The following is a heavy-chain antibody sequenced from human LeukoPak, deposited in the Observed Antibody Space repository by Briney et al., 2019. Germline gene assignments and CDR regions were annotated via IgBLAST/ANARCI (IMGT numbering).Heavy chain of an antibody. CDR2: VTNNGGST. CDR3: AKLWSSSRGAFDI. D-gene: IGHD2-2*01. J-gene: IGHJ3*02. Sequence: PGGSLRLSCAASGFTFSTYAMSWVRQAPGKGLEWASGVTNNGGSTYYADSVEGRFTISRDNSKNTLYLQMNSLRAEDTAVYYCAKLWSSSRGAFDIWGQGTMVTVSS. CDR1: GFTFSTYA. V-gene: IGHV3-23*01.